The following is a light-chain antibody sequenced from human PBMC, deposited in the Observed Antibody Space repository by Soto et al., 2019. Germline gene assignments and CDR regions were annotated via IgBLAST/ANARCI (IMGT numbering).Light chain of an antibody. CDR3: QQYNSYPIT. V-gene: IGKV1-5*01. J-gene: IGKJ5*01. CDR2: EAS. CDR1: QYISRW. Sequence: DIYMSQSPSTLSASVGERVTITCRASQYISRWVAWYQQKPGKAPKLLIYEASSLESGVSSRFSGSGSETEFTLTISSLQPDDFATYYCQQYNSYPITFGQGTRLEIK.